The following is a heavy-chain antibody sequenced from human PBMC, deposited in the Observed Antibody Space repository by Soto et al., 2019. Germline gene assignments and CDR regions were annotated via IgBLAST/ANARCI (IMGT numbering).Heavy chain of an antibody. J-gene: IGHJ3*02. Sequence: QEQLVESGGGVVQPGTSLRLSCAASVFSFRSYAMHWVRQAPGKGLEWVAVISYDGSKKYYADSVKGRFTISRDNSKNTLYLQMNSLRAEDTTVYYCAKSFGAIAATAFDIWGQGTMVIVSS. CDR1: VFSFRSYA. CDR2: ISYDGSKK. V-gene: IGHV3-30*18. D-gene: IGHD2-15*01. CDR3: AKSFGAIAATAFDI.